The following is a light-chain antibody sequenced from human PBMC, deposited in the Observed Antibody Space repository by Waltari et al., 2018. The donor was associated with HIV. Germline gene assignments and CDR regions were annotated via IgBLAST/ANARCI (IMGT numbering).Light chain of an antibody. Sequence: QSVLTQPPSVSGTPGQNVTISCSGSSSNIGSNIVNWYQQLPGAAPKLLIYTNDQRPSGVPDRFSGSKSGTSASLAISGLQSADEADYYCAAWDDSLNGMFGGGTKL. CDR3: AAWDDSLNGM. J-gene: IGLJ3*02. V-gene: IGLV1-44*01. CDR2: TND. CDR1: SSNIGSNI.